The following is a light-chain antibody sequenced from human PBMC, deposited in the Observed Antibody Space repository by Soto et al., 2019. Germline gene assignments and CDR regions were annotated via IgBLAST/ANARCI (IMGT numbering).Light chain of an antibody. CDR2: VVS. CDR3: SSYTSSSTPVV. CDR1: SSDVGGYNY. Sequence: QSALTQPASVSGSPGQSITISCTGTSSDVGGYNYVSWYQQHPGKAPKLMIYVVSNRPSGVSNRFSGSKSGNTASLTISGLQAEDEAEYYCSSYTSSSTPVVFGGGTKLNVL. J-gene: IGLJ2*01. V-gene: IGLV2-14*01.